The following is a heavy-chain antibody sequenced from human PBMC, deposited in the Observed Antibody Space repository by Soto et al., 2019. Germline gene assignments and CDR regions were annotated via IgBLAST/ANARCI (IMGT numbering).Heavy chain of an antibody. CDR3: ARNGGIGEEGLLDY. V-gene: IGHV3-30-3*01. CDR1: GFTFSSYA. CDR2: ISYDGSNK. D-gene: IGHD3-16*01. J-gene: IGHJ4*02. Sequence: QVQLVESGGGVVQPGRSLRLSCAASGFTFSSYAMHWVRQAPGKGLEWVAVISYDGSNKYYADSVKGRFTISRDNSKNTLYLQMNSLRAEDTAVYYCARNGGIGEEGLLDYWGQGTLVTVSS.